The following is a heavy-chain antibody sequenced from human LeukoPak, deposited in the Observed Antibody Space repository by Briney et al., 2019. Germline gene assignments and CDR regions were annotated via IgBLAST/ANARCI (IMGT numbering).Heavy chain of an antibody. CDR1: GGSISSGGYS. V-gene: IGHV4-30-2*01. CDR3: ARGCLSIAAQRGRKKASYFDY. CDR2: IYHSGST. Sequence: PSETLSLTCAVSGGSISSGGYSWSWIRQPPGKGLEWIGYIYHSGSTYYNPSLKSRVTISVDTSKNQFSLKLSSVTAADTAVYYCARGCLSIAAQRGRKKASYFDYWGQGTLVTVSS. J-gene: IGHJ4*02. D-gene: IGHD6-6*01.